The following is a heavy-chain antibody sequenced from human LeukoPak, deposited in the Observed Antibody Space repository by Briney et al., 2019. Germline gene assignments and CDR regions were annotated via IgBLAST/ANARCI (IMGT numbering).Heavy chain of an antibody. V-gene: IGHV2-5*02. CDR2: IYWDDDK. CDR1: GFSLDTTGVD. D-gene: IGHD5-12*01. Sequence: SGPTLVNPTQTLTLTCTFSGFSLDTTGVDVAWIRQSPGKALEWPALIYWDDDKRYSPSLKTRLTITKDTSKNQVVLTVTNMDPVDTATYYCTHSRPGAYGEYYFHYWGQGTLVTVSS. J-gene: IGHJ4*02. CDR3: THSRPGAYGEYYFHY.